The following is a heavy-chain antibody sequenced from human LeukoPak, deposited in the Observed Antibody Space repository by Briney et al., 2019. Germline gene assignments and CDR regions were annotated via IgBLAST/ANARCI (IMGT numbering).Heavy chain of an antibody. CDR2: IYYSGST. D-gene: IGHD6-13*01. CDR1: GGSISSYY. J-gene: IGHJ4*02. V-gene: IGHV4-59*12. Sequence: PSETLSLTCTVSGGSISSYYWSWIRQPPGKGLEWIGYIYYSGSTNYNPSLKSRVTISVDKSKNQFSLKLSSVTAADTAVYYCARDPGIAAADTSPEFGYWGQGTLVTVSS. CDR3: ARDPGIAAADTSPEFGY.